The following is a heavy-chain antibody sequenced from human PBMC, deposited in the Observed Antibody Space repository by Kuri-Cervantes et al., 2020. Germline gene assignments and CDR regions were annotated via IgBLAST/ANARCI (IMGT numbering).Heavy chain of an antibody. Sequence: ASVKVSCKASGYTFTGYYMHWVRQAPGQGLEWMGWINPNSGGTNYAQKFQGWVTMTRDTSISTAYMELSSLRSEDTAVYYCARATGLLWFWDYYYGMDVWGQGTTVTVSS. V-gene: IGHV1-2*04. CDR2: INPNSGGT. CDR3: ARATGLLWFWDYYYGMDV. CDR1: GYTFTGYY. J-gene: IGHJ6*02. D-gene: IGHD3-10*01.